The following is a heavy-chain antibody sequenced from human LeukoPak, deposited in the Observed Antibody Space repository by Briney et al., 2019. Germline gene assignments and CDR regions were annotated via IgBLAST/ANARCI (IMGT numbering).Heavy chain of an antibody. Sequence: PSETLSLTCAVYGGSFSGYYWSWIRQPPGKGLEWIGEINHSGSTNYNPSLKSRVTMSVDTSKNQFSLKLSSVTAADTAVYYCASIVVVPAAAIDYWGQGTLVTVSS. V-gene: IGHV4-34*01. CDR2: INHSGST. CDR1: GGSFSGYY. D-gene: IGHD2-2*01. J-gene: IGHJ4*02. CDR3: ASIVVVPAAAIDY.